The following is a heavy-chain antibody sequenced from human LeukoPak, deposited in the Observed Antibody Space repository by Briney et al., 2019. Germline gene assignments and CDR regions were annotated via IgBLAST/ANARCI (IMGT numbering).Heavy chain of an antibody. Sequence: ASVKVSCKASGYTFTSYDINWVRQATGQGLEWMGWMNPNSGNTGYAQKFQGRVTMTRNTSISTAYMELSSLRSEDTAVYYCARQGGIAAPWGYWGQGTLVTVSS. D-gene: IGHD6-13*01. CDR1: GYTFTSYD. CDR3: ARQGGIAAPWGY. CDR2: MNPNSGNT. V-gene: IGHV1-8*01. J-gene: IGHJ4*02.